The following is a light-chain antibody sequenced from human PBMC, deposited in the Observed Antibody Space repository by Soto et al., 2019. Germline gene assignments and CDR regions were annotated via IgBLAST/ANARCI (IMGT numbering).Light chain of an antibody. CDR2: NDY. CDR1: TSNVGSNL. V-gene: IGLV1-47*02. J-gene: IGLJ2*01. Sequence: QLVLAQPPSASGTPGQMVTISCSGSTSNVGSNLASWYQQLPGSAPKLLIYNDYERPSGVPDRFSGSKSGTSASLGISGLRYEDEADYFCAVWDDSLSGVVFGGGTKLTVL. CDR3: AVWDDSLSGVV.